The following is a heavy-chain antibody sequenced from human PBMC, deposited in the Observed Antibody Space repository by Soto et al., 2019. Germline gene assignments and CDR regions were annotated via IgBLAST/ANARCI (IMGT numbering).Heavy chain of an antibody. CDR3: ARAVVVVPAATYYYYGMDV. D-gene: IGHD2-2*01. Sequence: SETLSLTCAVYGGSFSGYYWSWIRQPPGKWLEWIGEINHSGSTNYNPSLKSRVTISVDTSKNQFSLKLSSVTAADTAVYYCARAVVVVPAATYYYYGMDVWGQGXTVTVYS. CDR2: INHSGST. J-gene: IGHJ6*02. V-gene: IGHV4-34*01. CDR1: GGSFSGYY.